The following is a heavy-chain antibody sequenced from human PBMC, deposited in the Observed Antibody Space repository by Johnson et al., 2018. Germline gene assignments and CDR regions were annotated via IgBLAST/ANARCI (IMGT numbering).Heavy chain of an antibody. CDR3: TRPYYDFWSGPNPGDAFDI. CDR2: IRSKANSYAT. J-gene: IGHJ3*02. CDR1: GFTFSGSA. V-gene: IGHV3-73*01. D-gene: IGHD3-3*01. Sequence: VQLVESGGGLVQPGGSLKLSCAASGFTFSGSAMHWVRQASGKGLEWVGRIRSKANSYATAYAASVKGRFTISRDESKNRAYLQMNSLKTEETAVYYCTRPYYDFWSGPNPGDAFDIWGQGTMVTVSS.